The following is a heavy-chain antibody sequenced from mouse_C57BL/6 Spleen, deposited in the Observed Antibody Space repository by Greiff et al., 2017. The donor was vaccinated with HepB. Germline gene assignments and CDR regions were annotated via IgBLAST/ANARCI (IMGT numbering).Heavy chain of an antibody. CDR3: ASSRGGTYDGDYVGAWFAY. CDR2: INPSSGYT. V-gene: IGHV1-7*01. Sequence: QVQLQQSGAELAKPGASVKLSCKASGYTFTSYWMHWVKQRPGQGLEWIGYINPSSGYTKYNQKFKDKATLTADKSSSTAYMQLSSLTYEDSAVYYCASSRGGTYDGDYVGAWFAYWGQGTLVTVSA. CDR1: GYTFTSYW. J-gene: IGHJ3*01. D-gene: IGHD2-3*01.